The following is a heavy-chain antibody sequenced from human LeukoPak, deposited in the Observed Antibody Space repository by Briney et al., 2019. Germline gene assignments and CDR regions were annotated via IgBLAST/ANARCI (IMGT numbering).Heavy chain of an antibody. CDR2: IIPILGIA. CDR1: GGTFSSYA. D-gene: IGHD3-22*01. J-gene: IGHJ4*02. Sequence: ASVKVSCKASGGTFSSYAISWVRQAPGQGLEWMGRIIPILGIANYAQKFQGRVTITADKSTSTAYMELRSLRSDDTAVYYCATHYYDSSGYFYWGQGTLVTVSS. V-gene: IGHV1-69*04. CDR3: ATHYYDSSGYFY.